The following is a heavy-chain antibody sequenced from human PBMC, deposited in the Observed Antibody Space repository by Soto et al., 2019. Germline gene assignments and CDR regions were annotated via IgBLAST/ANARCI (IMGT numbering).Heavy chain of an antibody. CDR1: GFTFSSYG. Sequence: PGGSLRLSCAASGFTFSSYGMHWVRQAPGKGLEWVAVIWYDGSNKYYADSVKGRFTISRDNSKNTLYLQMNSLRAEDTAIYFCAADLVAGSGSLGHWGQGALVTVSS. J-gene: IGHJ4*02. CDR2: IWYDGSNK. CDR3: AADLVAGSGSLGH. V-gene: IGHV3-33*01. D-gene: IGHD3-10*01.